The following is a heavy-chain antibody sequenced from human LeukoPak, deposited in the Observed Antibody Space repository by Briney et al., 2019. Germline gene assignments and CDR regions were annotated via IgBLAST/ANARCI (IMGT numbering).Heavy chain of an antibody. V-gene: IGHV3-21*01. CDR2: ISSSSSYI. CDR3: ASDYYDSSGYHYGALGY. D-gene: IGHD3-22*01. CDR1: GFTFSSYS. Sequence: GGSLRLSCAASGFTFSSYSMNWVRQAPGKGLEWVSSISSSSSYIYYADSVKGRFTISRDNAKNSLYLQMNSLRAEDTAVYYCASDYYDSSGYHYGALGYWGQGTLVTVSS. J-gene: IGHJ4*02.